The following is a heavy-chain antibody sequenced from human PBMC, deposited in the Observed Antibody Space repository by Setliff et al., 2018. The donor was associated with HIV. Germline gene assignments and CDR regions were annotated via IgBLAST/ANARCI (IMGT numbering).Heavy chain of an antibody. V-gene: IGHV4-61*09. J-gene: IGHJ3*02. CDR1: GGSISSGDYS. D-gene: IGHD3-22*01. CDR2: IDTTGST. Sequence: SETLSLTCTVSGGSISSGDYSWSWIRQPAGKGLEWLGHIDTTGSTTYNPSLKSRLTISVDTSKNQLSLKLRSVTAADTAVYYCATQSFYDTDNYYYAAFDIWGQGTMVTVSS. CDR3: ATQSFYDTDNYYYAAFDI.